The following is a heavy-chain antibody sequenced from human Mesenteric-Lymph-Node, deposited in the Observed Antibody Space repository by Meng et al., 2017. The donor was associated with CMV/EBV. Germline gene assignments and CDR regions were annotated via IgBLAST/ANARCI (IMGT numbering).Heavy chain of an antibody. D-gene: IGHD3-22*01. CDR3: ARYLLPRSIRGSYYFGMDV. CDR1: GFTFSSYA. V-gene: IGHV3-23*01. Sequence: GESLKISCVVSGFTFSSYAMSWVRQAPGEGLEWVSAISGSGGSTYHADSVKGRFTMSRDYSKNTLYLQMNSLRVEDTAVYFCARYLLPRSIRGSYYFGMDVWGQGTTVTVSS. J-gene: IGHJ6*02. CDR2: ISGSGGST.